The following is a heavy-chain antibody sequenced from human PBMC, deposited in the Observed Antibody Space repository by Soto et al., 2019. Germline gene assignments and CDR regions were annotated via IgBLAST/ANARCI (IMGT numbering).Heavy chain of an antibody. CDR2: ISYDGSNK. CDR3: ANEYYYGSGSFDY. Sequence: GGSLRLSCAASGFTFSSYGMHWVGQAPGKGLEWGAVISYDGSNKYYADSVMGRFTISRDNSNNTLYLQMNSLRAEDTAVYYCANEYYYGSGSFDYWGQGTLVTVSS. J-gene: IGHJ4*02. CDR1: GFTFSSYG. D-gene: IGHD3-10*01. V-gene: IGHV3-30*18.